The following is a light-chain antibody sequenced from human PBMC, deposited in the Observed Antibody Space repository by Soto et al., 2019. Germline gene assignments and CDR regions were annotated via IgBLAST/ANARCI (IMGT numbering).Light chain of an antibody. V-gene: IGKV3-15*01. J-gene: IGKJ4*01. CDR1: QRVTNN. Sequence: IGMELSPAALSVSPEERATVSCRARQRVTNNLARHQPKRGQAPRLLIFGASTRATGIPARFSGSGSGTEFTLTISSLQTDDFATYYCQQYNSYILTFGGGTKVDI. CDR2: GAS. CDR3: QQYNSYILT.